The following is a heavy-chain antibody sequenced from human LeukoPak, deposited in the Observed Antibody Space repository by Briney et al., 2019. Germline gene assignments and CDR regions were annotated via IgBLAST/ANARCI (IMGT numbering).Heavy chain of an antibody. CDR1: GYTFTGYY. J-gene: IGHJ3*02. V-gene: IGHV1-2*02. CDR3: ARANYDSLSGHAFDI. CDR2: INPNSGGT. Sequence: ASVKVSCKASGYTFTGYYMHWVRQAPGQGLEWMGWINPNSGGTNYAQKFQGRVTMTRDTSISTAYMELSRLRSDDTAVYYCARANYDSLSGHAFDIWGQGTMVTVSS. D-gene: IGHD3-9*01.